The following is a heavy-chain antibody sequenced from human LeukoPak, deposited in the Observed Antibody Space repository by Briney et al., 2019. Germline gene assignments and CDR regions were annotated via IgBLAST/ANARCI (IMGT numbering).Heavy chain of an antibody. Sequence: PSETLSLTCTVSGGSISSYYWSWIRQPPGKGLEWIGYIYYSGSTNYNPSLKSRVTISVDTSKNQFSLKLSSVTAADTAVYYRARGLVATSHLDYWGQGTLVTVSS. J-gene: IGHJ4*02. V-gene: IGHV4-59*01. CDR1: GGSISSYY. D-gene: IGHD5-12*01. CDR2: IYYSGST. CDR3: ARGLVATSHLDY.